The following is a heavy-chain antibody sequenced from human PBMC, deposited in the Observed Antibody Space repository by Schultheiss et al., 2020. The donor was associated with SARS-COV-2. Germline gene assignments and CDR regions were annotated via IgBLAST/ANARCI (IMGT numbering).Heavy chain of an antibody. V-gene: IGHV3-23*01. CDR3: AFWGSYHLRYFDY. D-gene: IGHD3-16*02. Sequence: GGSLRLSCAASGFTFSNYAMNWVRQAPGKGLEWVSGVSGSGGKTYFADSVQGRFTISRDNSKNTLYLQMNSPRAEDTAVYYCAFWGSYHLRYFDYWGQGTLVTVSS. J-gene: IGHJ4*02. CDR2: VSGSGGKT. CDR1: GFTFSNYA.